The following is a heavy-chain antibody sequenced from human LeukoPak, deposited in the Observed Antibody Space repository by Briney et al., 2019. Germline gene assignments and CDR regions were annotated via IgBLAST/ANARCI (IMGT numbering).Heavy chain of an antibody. J-gene: IGHJ4*02. CDR3: ARDIVVVTAQNLDY. CDR1: GFTFSSYS. D-gene: IGHD2-21*02. V-gene: IGHV3-21*01. CDR2: ISSSSSYI. Sequence: GGSLRLSCAASGFTFSSYSMNWVRQAPGKGLEWVSSISSSSSYIYYADSVKGRFTISRDNAKNSLYLQMNSLRAEDTAVYYCARDIVVVTAQNLDYWGQGTLVTVSS.